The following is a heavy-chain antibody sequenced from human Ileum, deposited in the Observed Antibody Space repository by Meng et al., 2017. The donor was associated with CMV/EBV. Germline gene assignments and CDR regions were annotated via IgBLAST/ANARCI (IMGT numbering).Heavy chain of an antibody. CDR2: IEYSGST. J-gene: IGHJ5*02. Sequence: ERRRGRGGPWEARSSAGLVSGASSSGGADCGGWSGRTRGGGGEGMGSIEYSGSTYDNPSRRSRVTISVDTSKNQFSLKLTSVTAADTAIYYCAGDWGRYSSRGYFDPWGQGTLVTVSS. V-gene: IGHV4-39*07. CDR1: GASSSGGADC. D-gene: IGHD6-19*01. CDR3: AGDWGRYSSRGYFDP.